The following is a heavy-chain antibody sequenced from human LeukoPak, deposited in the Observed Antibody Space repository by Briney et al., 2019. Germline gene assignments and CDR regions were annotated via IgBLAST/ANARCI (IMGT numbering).Heavy chain of an antibody. D-gene: IGHD2-2*01. CDR2: IRSKAYGGTT. CDR1: GFTFVDYA. Sequence: GGSLRLSCTASGFTFVDYAMRWVRQAPGRGLEWVGFIRSKAYGGTTEYAASVKGRFTISRDDSKSIAYLQMNSLKTEDTAVYYCVRDKRYQLFNINDYCGQGTLVTVSS. J-gene: IGHJ4*02. V-gene: IGHV3-49*04. CDR3: VRDKRYQLFNINDY.